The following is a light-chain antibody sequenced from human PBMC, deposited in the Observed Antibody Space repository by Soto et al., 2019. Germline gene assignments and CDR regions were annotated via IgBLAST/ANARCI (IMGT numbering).Light chain of an antibody. Sequence: PGPRATLSCRASQRLSASDIAWYQQKPGQAPKFLIYGVSSRATGIPDRFSGSGSGTDFTLTISRLEPEDFAVYHCQQYGSSPLITFGQGTRLEIK. V-gene: IGKV3-20*01. CDR1: QRLSASD. J-gene: IGKJ5*01. CDR2: GVS. CDR3: QQYGSSPLIT.